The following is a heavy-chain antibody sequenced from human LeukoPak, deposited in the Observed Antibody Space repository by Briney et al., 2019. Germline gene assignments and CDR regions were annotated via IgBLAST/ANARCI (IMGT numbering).Heavy chain of an antibody. Sequence: GGSLRLSCAASGFTFSSYSMNWVRQAPGKGLEWVSSISSSSSYIYYADSVKGRFTISRDNAKNSLYLQMNSLRAEDTAVYYCARESGDGDYVFGYRGQGTLVTVSS. V-gene: IGHV3-21*04. J-gene: IGHJ4*02. D-gene: IGHD4-17*01. CDR3: ARESGDGDYVFGY. CDR1: GFTFSSYS. CDR2: ISSSSSYI.